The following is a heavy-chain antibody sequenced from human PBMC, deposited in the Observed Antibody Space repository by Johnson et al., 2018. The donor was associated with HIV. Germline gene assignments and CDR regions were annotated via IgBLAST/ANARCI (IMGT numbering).Heavy chain of an antibody. Sequence: VQLVESAGGVVQPGGSLRRSCSASVFTFSSYGMHWVRQAPGKGLEWVANIKQDGSEKYYVDSVKGRFTISRDNAKNSLYLQMNSLRAEDTAVYYCAREGPYSSRWGAFDIWGQGTMVTVSS. J-gene: IGHJ3*02. CDR2: IKQDGSEK. CDR3: AREGPYSSRWGAFDI. V-gene: IGHV3-7*01. D-gene: IGHD6-13*01. CDR1: VFTFSSYG.